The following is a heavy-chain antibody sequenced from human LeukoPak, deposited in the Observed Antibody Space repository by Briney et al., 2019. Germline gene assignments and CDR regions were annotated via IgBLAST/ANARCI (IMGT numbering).Heavy chain of an antibody. CDR3: ARDTAGDDSGGFDI. J-gene: IGHJ3*02. Sequence: SVKVSCKASGGTFSSYAISWVQQAPGQGLEWMGGIIPISGITSYAQKFQGRVTITADKSTSTAYMDLSSLTSADTAVFYCARDTAGDDSGGFDIWGRGTMVTVSS. V-gene: IGHV1-69*10. CDR2: IIPISGIT. CDR1: GGTFSSYA. D-gene: IGHD5-18*01.